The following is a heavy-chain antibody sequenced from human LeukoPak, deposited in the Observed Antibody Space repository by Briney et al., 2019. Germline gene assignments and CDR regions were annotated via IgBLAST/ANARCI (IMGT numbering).Heavy chain of an antibody. D-gene: IGHD3-10*01. CDR3: ARTSLRYFGSGSYSLDVFDI. Sequence: GGSLRLSCAASGFTFSSYGMHWIRQAPGKGLEWVAAITSDGSKKYYADSVKGRFTISRDNSKNTLYLQMNSLRADDTAVYFCARTSLRYFGSGSYSLDVFDIWGQGTMVTVSS. V-gene: IGHV3-30*03. CDR2: ITSDGSKK. CDR1: GFTFSSYG. J-gene: IGHJ3*02.